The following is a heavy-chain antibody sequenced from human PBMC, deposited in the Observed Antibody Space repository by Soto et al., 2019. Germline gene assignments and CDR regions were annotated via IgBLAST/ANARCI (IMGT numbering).Heavy chain of an antibody. V-gene: IGHV1-46*01. J-gene: IGHJ4*02. CDR3: ARDIAVAGTGSFDY. CDR1: GYTFTSYY. CDR2: INPSGGST. Sequence: ASVKVSCKASGYTFTSYYMHWVRQAPGQGLEWMGIINPSGGSTSYAQKFQGRVTITADESTSTAYMELSSLRSEDTAVYYCARDIAVAGTGSFDYWGQGTLVTVSS. D-gene: IGHD6-19*01.